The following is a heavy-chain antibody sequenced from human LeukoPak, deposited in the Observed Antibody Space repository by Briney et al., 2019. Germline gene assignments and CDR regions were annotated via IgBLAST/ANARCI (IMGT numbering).Heavy chain of an antibody. CDR3: ARDGTIYGMDV. J-gene: IGHJ6*02. CDR2: IYHSGTT. V-gene: IGHV4-30-2*01. CDR1: GGSISSDSYS. Sequence: SETLSLTCAVSGGSISSDSYSWSWIRQPPGGGLEWIGYIYHSGTTYYNPSLKSRVTISVDTSKNRFSLKLSSVTAADTAVYYCARDGTIYGMDVCGQGTTVTVSS.